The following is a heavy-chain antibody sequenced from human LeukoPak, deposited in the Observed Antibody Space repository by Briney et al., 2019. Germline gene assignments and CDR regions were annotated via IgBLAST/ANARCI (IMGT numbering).Heavy chain of an antibody. CDR2: ISSDGNDQ. Sequence: GGSLRLSCAASGFTFSSYAMSWVRQAPGKGLEWVTVISSDGNDQHYADSVKGRFTISRDNAKNSLYLQMNSLRAEDTAVYYCARDSYSSSWYGNYYYYGMDVWGQGTTVTVSS. V-gene: IGHV3-30-3*01. D-gene: IGHD6-13*01. J-gene: IGHJ6*02. CDR3: ARDSYSSSWYGNYYYYGMDV. CDR1: GFTFSSYA.